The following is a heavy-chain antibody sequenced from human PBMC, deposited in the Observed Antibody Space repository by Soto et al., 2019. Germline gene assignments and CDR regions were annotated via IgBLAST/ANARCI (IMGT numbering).Heavy chain of an antibody. Sequence: GGSLRLSCAASGFTFSSYEMNWVRQAPGKGLEWVSYISSSGSTIYYADSVKGRFTISRDNAKNSLYLQMNSLRAEDTAVYYCARGSGGYYYYYYMDVGGKGTTVTVSS. D-gene: IGHD3-10*01. CDR3: ARGSGGYYYYYYMDV. J-gene: IGHJ6*03. V-gene: IGHV3-48*03. CDR1: GFTFSSYE. CDR2: ISSSGSTI.